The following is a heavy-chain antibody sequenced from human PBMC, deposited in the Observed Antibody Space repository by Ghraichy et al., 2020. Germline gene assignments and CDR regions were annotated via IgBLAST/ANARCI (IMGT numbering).Heavy chain of an antibody. V-gene: IGHV1-18*01. J-gene: IGHJ4*02. Sequence: ASVKVSCKASGYTFTSYGISWVRQAPGQGLEWMGWISAYNGNTNYAQKLPGRVTMTTDTSTSTAYMELRSLRSDDTAVYYCARDGLSSGWYYFDYWGQGTLVTVSS. D-gene: IGHD6-19*01. CDR2: ISAYNGNT. CDR3: ARDGLSSGWYYFDY. CDR1: GYTFTSYG.